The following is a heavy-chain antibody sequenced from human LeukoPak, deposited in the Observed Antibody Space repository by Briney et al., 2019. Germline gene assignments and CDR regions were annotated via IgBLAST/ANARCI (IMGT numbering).Heavy chain of an antibody. CDR1: GGSISSYY. CDR3: ARASSIAV. CDR2: IYYSGST. V-gene: IGHV4-59*01. D-gene: IGHD6-6*01. J-gene: IGHJ4*02. Sequence: SETLSLTCTVSGGSISSYYWSWIRQPPGKGLEWIGYIYYSGSTNYNPSLKSRVTISVDTSKNQFSLKLSSVTAADTAVYYRARASSIAVWGQGTLVTVSS.